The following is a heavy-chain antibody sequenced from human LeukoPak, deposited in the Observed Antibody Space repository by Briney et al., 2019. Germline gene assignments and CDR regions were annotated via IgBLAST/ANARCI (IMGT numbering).Heavy chain of an antibody. D-gene: IGHD2-2*01. V-gene: IGHV1-2*02. CDR1: GYTFTGYY. Sequence: VSVKVSCKASGYTFTGYYMHWVRQAPGQGLEWMGWIKANRCETDYAQKFQGRVTMTRDTSISTAYMELRRLRSDDTAVYYCARGGDIVVVPAAPAEYFQHWGQGTLVTVSS. CDR2: IKANRCET. J-gene: IGHJ1*01. CDR3: ARGGDIVVVPAAPAEYFQH.